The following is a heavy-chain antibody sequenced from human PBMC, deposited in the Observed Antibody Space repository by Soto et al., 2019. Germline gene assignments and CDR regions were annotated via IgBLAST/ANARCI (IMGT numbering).Heavy chain of an antibody. V-gene: IGHV3-74*01. CDR3: ASDVDYDVWSGTTHYGMDV. Sequence: GGSLRLSCAASGLTFSNYSMHWVRQAPGQGLVWVSRISNDGTITDYADSVKGRFTVSRDNSKNTQSLQMDSLRSEDTAVYFCASDVDYDVWSGTTHYGMDVWGQGTTVTVSS. J-gene: IGHJ6*02. D-gene: IGHD3-3*01. CDR1: GLTFSNYS. CDR2: ISNDGTIT.